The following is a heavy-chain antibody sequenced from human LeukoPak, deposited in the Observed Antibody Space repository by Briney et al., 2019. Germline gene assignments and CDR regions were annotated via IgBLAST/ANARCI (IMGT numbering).Heavy chain of an antibody. CDR3: ARVPSGYSSGWYNGMDV. CDR2: IYPGDSDT. J-gene: IGHJ6*02. D-gene: IGHD6-19*01. Sequence: GESLKISCKGSGYRFTSYWIGWVRQMPGKGLEWMGIIYPGDSDTRYSPSFQGQVTISADKSISTAYLQWSSLKASDTAMYYCARVPSGYSSGWYNGMDVWGQGTTVTVSS. CDR1: GYRFTSYW. V-gene: IGHV5-51*01.